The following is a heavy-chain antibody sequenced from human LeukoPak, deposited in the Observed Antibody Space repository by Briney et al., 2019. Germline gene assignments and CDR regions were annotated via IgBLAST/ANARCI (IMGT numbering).Heavy chain of an antibody. CDR1: GFTFSSYG. CDR3: ARDRPTRWRLKYYGDYGMDV. J-gene: IGHJ6*02. Sequence: PGRSLRLSRAPSGFTFSSYGMHWVRQAPGTGLEGVAVIWYDGSNKYYADSVKRRFTISRDNSKNKLYLQMNSLRAEDTAVYYCARDRPTRWRLKYYGDYGMDVWGQGTTVTVSS. CDR2: IWYDGSNK. D-gene: IGHD4-23*01. V-gene: IGHV3-33*01.